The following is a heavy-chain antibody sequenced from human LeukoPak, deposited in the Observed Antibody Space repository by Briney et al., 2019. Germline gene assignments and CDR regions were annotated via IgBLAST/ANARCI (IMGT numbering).Heavy chain of an antibody. CDR3: ARARGIYGSGSSTFDY. D-gene: IGHD3-10*01. J-gene: IGHJ4*02. V-gene: IGHV3-21*01. Sequence: GGSLRLSCAASGFTFSSYSMNWVRQAPGKGREWVSSISSSSSYIYYADSVKGRFTISRDNAKNSLYLQMNSLRAEDTAVYYCARARGIYGSGSSTFDYWGQGTLVTVSS. CDR1: GFTFSSYS. CDR2: ISSSSSYI.